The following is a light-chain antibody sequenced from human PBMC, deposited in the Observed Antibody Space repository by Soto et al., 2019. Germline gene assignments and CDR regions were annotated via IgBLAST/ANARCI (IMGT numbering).Light chain of an antibody. Sequence: QSVLTQPPSASGSPGQSVTISCTGTSSHGGGYNYVSWYQQHPGKAPKLLIYLVTKWPSGVPDRFSCSMSGNTASLAVSGRQAQDEADYYCSSYARSNKLRVFSEGTQLTVL. CDR1: SSHGGGYNY. J-gene: IGLJ2*01. CDR2: LVT. V-gene: IGLV2-8*01. CDR3: SSYARSNKLRV.